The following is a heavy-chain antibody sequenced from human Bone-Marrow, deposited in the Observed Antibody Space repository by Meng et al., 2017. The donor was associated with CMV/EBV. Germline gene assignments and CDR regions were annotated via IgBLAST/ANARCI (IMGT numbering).Heavy chain of an antibody. CDR1: GSSISRSSYY. Sequence: GSLRLPCPVSGSSISRSSYYWGWIRQPPGKRLEWIGSIYYSGSTYYNPSLKSRVTISVDTSKNQFSLKLSSVTAADTAVYYCASIVGATPAGQGDYYFDYWGQGTLVTVSS. J-gene: IGHJ4*02. CDR3: ASIVGATPAGQGDYYFDY. CDR2: IYYSGST. D-gene: IGHD1-26*01. V-gene: IGHV4-39*01.